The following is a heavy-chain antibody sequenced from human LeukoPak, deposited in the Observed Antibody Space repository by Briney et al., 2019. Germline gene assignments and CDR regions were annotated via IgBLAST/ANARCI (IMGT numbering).Heavy chain of an antibody. J-gene: IGHJ4*02. CDR2: TRKKSNSYTT. Sequence: GGSLRLSCAASGFTFSDHYMDWVRQAPGKGLEWVGRTRKKSNSYTTEYAASVKGRFTISRDDSRNSLYLQMNSLKAEDTAVYYCTRVVLVGTTYSYFDYWGQGTLVTVSS. V-gene: IGHV3-72*01. D-gene: IGHD1-26*01. CDR3: TRVVLVGTTYSYFDY. CDR1: GFTFSDHY.